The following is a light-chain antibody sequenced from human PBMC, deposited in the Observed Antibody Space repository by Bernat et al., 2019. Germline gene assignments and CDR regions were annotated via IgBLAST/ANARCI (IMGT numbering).Light chain of an antibody. CDR3: QQRHNWPPLT. V-gene: IGKV3-11*01. CDR2: DAS. Sequence: EIVLTQSPATLSLSPGERATLSCRASQSVSSHLAWYQQGPGQAPRLLIYDASNRAPGIPARFNGSGSGTDFTLTISSLEPEDFAVYYCQQRHNWPPLTFGGGTKVDIK. CDR1: QSVSSH. J-gene: IGKJ4*01.